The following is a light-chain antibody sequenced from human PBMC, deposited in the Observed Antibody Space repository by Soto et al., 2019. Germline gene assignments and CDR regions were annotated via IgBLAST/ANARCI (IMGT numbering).Light chain of an antibody. V-gene: IGKV1-12*01. CDR3: LQSNNFPPLT. J-gene: IGKJ4*01. CDR2: ATS. Sequence: MQMTQSPSSVSASVGDRVTITCRASQGISAGLAWYQQKPGKAPKLLIYATSTLQSGVPPRFSGSASGTDFTLTISSLQPEDFATYYCLQSNNFPPLTFGGGTKVEIK. CDR1: QGISAG.